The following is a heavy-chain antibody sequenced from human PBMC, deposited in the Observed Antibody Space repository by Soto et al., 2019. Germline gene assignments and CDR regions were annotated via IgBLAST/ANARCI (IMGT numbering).Heavy chain of an antibody. J-gene: IGHJ4*02. V-gene: IGHV3-48*01. Sequence: ESGGGLVQRGGSLRLSCAASGFTFSSFSMNWVRQAPGRGLEWISYIGGGGRLISYADSVKGRFAISRDNAQNSLYLQMDSLRAEDTAVYYCARDLGWAFDCWGQGTLVTVSS. CDR3: ARDLGWAFDC. D-gene: IGHD6-19*01. CDR2: IGGGGRLI. CDR1: GFTFSSFS.